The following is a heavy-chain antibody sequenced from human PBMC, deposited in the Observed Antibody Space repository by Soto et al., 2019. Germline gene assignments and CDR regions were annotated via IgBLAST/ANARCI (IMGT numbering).Heavy chain of an antibody. CDR3: ARAHGYILTGYYSPYGFDY. D-gene: IGHD3-9*01. Sequence: SETLSLTCTVSGGSISSYYWSWIRQPPGKGLEWIGYIYYSGSTNYNPSLKSRVTISVDTSKNQFSLKLSSVTAADTAVYYCARAHGYILTGYYSPYGFDYWGQGTLVTVSS. V-gene: IGHV4-59*01. CDR2: IYYSGST. CDR1: GGSISSYY. J-gene: IGHJ4*02.